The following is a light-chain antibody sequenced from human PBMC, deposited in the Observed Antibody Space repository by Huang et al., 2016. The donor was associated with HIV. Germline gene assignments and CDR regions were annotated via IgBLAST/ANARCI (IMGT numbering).Light chain of an antibody. CDR1: QTITSY. J-gene: IGKJ1*01. V-gene: IGKV1-39*01. CDR2: AAS. Sequence: DIQMTQSPSSLSASVGDRVTITCRASQTITSYLHLYQQKPGKAPQLLIYAASNLQSGVPSRFSGGGSGTDFTLTISSLQPEDFATYYCQQTYSSPRTFGQGTKVDIK. CDR3: QQTYSSPRT.